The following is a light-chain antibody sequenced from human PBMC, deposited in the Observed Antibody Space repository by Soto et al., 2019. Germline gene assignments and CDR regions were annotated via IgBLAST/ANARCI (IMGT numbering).Light chain of an antibody. J-gene: IGKJ4*01. CDR2: LGS. V-gene: IGKV2-28*01. Sequence: DIVMTQSPLSLPVTPGEPASISCRSSQSRLHSNGYNYLDWYLQKPGQSPQLLIYLGSNRASGVPDRFSGSGSGTDFTLKISRVETGDAGLYYCMQALQTPLTFGGGTKVDIK. CDR1: QSRLHSNGYNY. CDR3: MQALQTPLT.